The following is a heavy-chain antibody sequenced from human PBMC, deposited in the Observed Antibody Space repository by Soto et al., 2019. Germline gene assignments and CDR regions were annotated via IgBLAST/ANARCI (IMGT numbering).Heavy chain of an antibody. CDR2: IYYSGST. J-gene: IGHJ4*02. Sequence: SETLSLTCTVSGGSISSSSYYWGWIRQPPGKGLEWIGSIYYSGSTYYNPSLKSRVTISVDTSKNQFSLKLSSVTAADTAVYYCARQNGLRFLEWKPPPSYFDYWGQGTLVTVSS. CDR3: ARQNGLRFLEWKPPPSYFDY. V-gene: IGHV4-39*01. CDR1: GGSISSSSYY. D-gene: IGHD3-3*01.